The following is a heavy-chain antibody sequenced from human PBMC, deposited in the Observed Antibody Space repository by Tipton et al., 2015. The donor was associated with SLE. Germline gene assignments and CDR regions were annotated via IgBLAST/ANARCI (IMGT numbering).Heavy chain of an antibody. D-gene: IGHD5-18*01. CDR1: GGSITSGDYY. J-gene: IGHJ5*02. CDR3: ARLHGYSYGLNWFDP. CDR2: IYYTGTTT. V-gene: IGHV4-30-4*08. Sequence: TLSLTCTVSGGSITSGDYYWSWIRQPPGKGLEWIGSIYYTGTTTYYNSFLKSRVTMSVDTSKNQFSLRLTSVIAADTAVYYCARLHGYSYGLNWFDPWGQGTLIYVSS.